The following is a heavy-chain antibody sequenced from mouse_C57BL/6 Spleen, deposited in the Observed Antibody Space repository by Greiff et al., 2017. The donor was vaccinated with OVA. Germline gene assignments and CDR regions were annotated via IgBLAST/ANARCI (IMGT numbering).Heavy chain of an antibody. D-gene: IGHD2-12*01. CDR1: GFNIKDDY. CDR2: IDPENGDT. CDR3: TTDYMGAMDY. V-gene: IGHV14-4*01. Sequence: VQLQQSGAELVRPGASVKLSCTASGFNIKDDYMHWVKQRPEQGLEWIGWIDPENGDTEYASKFQGKATITADTSSNTAYLQLSSLTSEDTAVYYCTTDYMGAMDYWGQGTSVTVSS. J-gene: IGHJ4*01.